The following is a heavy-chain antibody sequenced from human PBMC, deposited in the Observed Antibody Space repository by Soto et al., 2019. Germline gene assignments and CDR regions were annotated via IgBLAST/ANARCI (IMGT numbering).Heavy chain of an antibody. CDR1: GGPFSSYA. Sequence: QVQLVQSGAEVNKPGSSVKVSCKASGGPFSSYAISWVRQAPGQGLEWMGGIIPIFGTANYAQKFQGRVTITADESTSTAYMELSSLRSEDTAVYYCAKVSRSTHWFDPWGQGTLVTVSS. J-gene: IGHJ5*02. CDR3: AKVSRSTHWFDP. CDR2: IIPIFGTA. V-gene: IGHV1-69*01.